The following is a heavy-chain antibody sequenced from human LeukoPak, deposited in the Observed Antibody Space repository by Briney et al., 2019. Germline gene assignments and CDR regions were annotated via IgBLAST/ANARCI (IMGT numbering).Heavy chain of an antibody. J-gene: IGHJ6*02. V-gene: IGHV3-7*01. CDR3: ARVGSSWPYYYYYGMDV. CDR1: GFTFSSYW. D-gene: IGHD6-13*01. Sequence: PGGSLRLSCAASGFTFSSYWMSWVRQAPGKVLEWVANIKQDGSEKYYVDSVKGRFTISRDNAKNSLYLQMNSLRAEDTAVYYCARVGSSWPYYYYYGMDVWGQGTTVTVSS. CDR2: IKQDGSEK.